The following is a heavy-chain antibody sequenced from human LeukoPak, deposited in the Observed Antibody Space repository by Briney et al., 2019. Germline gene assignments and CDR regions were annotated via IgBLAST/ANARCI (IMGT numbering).Heavy chain of an antibody. D-gene: IGHD1-1*01. CDR1: GGSISTSA. J-gene: IGHJ4*02. V-gene: IGHV3-23*01. Sequence: ETLSLTCTVSGGSISTSAFYWGWIRQPPGKGLEWVSGISASGGSTYYADSVKGHFTISRHNSKNTVYLQMNSLRAEDTAVYYCAKFANWNDGGRRFEYWGQGTLVTVSS. CDR2: ISASGGST. CDR3: AKFANWNDGGRRFEY.